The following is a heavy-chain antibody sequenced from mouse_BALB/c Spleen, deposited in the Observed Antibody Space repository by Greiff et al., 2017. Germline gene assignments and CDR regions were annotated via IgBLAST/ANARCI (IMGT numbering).Heavy chain of an antibody. Sequence: DVQLQESGPGLVKPSQSLSLTCTVTGYSITSDYAWDWIRQFPGNKLEWMGYISYSGSTSYNPSLKSRISITRDTSKNQFFLQLNSVTTEDTATYYCARSNWDVFDYWGQGTTLTVSS. V-gene: IGHV3-2*02. CDR1: GYSITSDYA. D-gene: IGHD4-1*02. J-gene: IGHJ2*01. CDR2: ISYSGST. CDR3: ARSNWDVFDY.